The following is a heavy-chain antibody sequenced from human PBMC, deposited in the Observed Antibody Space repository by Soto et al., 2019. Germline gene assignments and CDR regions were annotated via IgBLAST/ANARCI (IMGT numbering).Heavy chain of an antibody. CDR3: ARGKPPYGLDV. J-gene: IGHJ6*04. V-gene: IGHV3-33*01. Sequence: QVHLVESGGGVVQPGRSLRLSCAASGFTFSSYGMHWVRQAPGKGLEWVAVIWSDGSNEYYADSVKGRFTISRDNSKNTLYLQMNSLRAEDTAMYYCARGKPPYGLDVWGKGTTVTVSS. CDR1: GFTFSSYG. CDR2: IWSDGSNE.